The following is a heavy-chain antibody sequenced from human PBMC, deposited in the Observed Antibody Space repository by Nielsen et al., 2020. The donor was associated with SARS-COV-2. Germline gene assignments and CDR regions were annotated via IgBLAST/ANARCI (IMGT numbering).Heavy chain of an antibody. CDR3: AKDRGSLIVGATIGYFDS. V-gene: IGHV3-23*01. J-gene: IGHJ4*02. CDR2: ISGSGDNA. D-gene: IGHD1-26*01. Sequence: GGSLRLSCAASGFTFGTHAMNWVRQAPGKGLEWVSGISGSGDNAYYADSVKGRFTISRDNSKNTLYLHMNSLRAEDTAVYYCAKDRGSLIVGATIGYFDSWGQGTLVTVSS. CDR1: GFTFGTHA.